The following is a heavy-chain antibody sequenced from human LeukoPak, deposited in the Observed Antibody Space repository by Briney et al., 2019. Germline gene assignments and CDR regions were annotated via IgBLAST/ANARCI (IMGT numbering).Heavy chain of an antibody. Sequence: GGSLRLSCVVSRFTLDDYTMHWVRQAPGKGLEWVSLISWDGGSTYYADSVKGRFTISRDNSKNSLYLQMNSLRTEDTALYYCAKDIGGGYSSGWYGHWGQGTLVTVSS. J-gene: IGHJ5*02. CDR2: ISWDGGST. V-gene: IGHV3-43*01. CDR1: RFTLDDYT. CDR3: AKDIGGGYSSGWYGH. D-gene: IGHD6-19*01.